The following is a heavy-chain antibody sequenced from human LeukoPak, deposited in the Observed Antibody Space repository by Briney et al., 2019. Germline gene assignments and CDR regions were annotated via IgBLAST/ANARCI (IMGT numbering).Heavy chain of an antibody. D-gene: IGHD3-3*01. Sequence: ASVKVSCKASGYTFTSYGISWVRQAPGQGLEWMGWISAYNGNTNYAQKFQGRVTMTRNTSISTAYMELGSLRSEDTAVYYCARGPSVHYDFWSGLRHYYYYYGMDVWGQGTTVTVSS. J-gene: IGHJ6*02. V-gene: IGHV1-18*01. CDR3: ARGPSVHYDFWSGLRHYYYYYGMDV. CDR2: ISAYNGNT. CDR1: GYTFTSYG.